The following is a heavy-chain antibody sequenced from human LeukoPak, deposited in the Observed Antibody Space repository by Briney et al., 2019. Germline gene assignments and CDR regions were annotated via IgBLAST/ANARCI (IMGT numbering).Heavy chain of an antibody. Sequence: AASVKVSCKASGYTFTGYYMHWVRQAPGQGLEWMGWINPNSGGTNYAQKFQGRVTMSRDTSIITAYMELSRLRSDDTAVYYCARVDPVVVPAGITWFDPWGQGTLVTVSS. CDR3: ARVDPVVVPAGITWFDP. CDR2: INPNSGGT. D-gene: IGHD2-2*03. V-gene: IGHV1-2*02. CDR1: GYTFTGYY. J-gene: IGHJ5*02.